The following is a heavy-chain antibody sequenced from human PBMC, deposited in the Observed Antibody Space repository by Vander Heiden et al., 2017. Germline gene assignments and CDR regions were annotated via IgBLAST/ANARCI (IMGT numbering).Heavy chain of an antibody. CDR3: ARDGTVTHYYYYGMDV. CDR2: INPNSGGT. J-gene: IGHJ6*02. CDR1: GYTFTGYY. D-gene: IGHD4-4*01. V-gene: IGHV1-2*02. Sequence: QVQLVQSGAEVKKPGASVKVSCKASGYTFTGYYMHWVRQAPGQGREWMGWINPNSGGTNYAQKFQGRVTMTRDTSISTAYMELSRLRSDDTAVYYCARDGTVTHYYYYGMDVWGQGTTVTVSS.